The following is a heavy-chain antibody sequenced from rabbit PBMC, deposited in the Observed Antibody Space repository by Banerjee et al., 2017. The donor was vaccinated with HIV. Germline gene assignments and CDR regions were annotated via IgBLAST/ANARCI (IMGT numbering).Heavy chain of an antibody. V-gene: IGHV1S43*01. CDR1: GFSFSSNYW. D-gene: IGHD8-1*01. CDR2: IYTTSGST. Sequence: QEQQEESGGDLVKPEGSLTLTSTVSGFSFSSNYWICWVRQAPGKGLEWIACIYTTSGSTWYASWVNGRFPISRSTSLNTVDLQMTSLTAADTATYFCVRAGVYAGSSSYTGFDFNLWGPGTLVTVS. CDR3: VRAGVYAGSSSYTGFDFNL. J-gene: IGHJ4*01.